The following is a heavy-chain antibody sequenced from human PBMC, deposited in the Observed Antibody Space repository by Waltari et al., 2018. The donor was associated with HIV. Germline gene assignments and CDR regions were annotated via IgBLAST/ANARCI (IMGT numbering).Heavy chain of an antibody. D-gene: IGHD3-9*01. V-gene: IGHV3-53*01. CDR2: IYSGGTT. CDR3: ASVTGYFDY. CDR1: GFAVSSNY. J-gene: IGHJ4*02. Sequence: VESGGGLIQPGGSLRLSCAASGFAVSSNYMSWVRQAPGKGLECVSIIYSGGTTYYSDSVKGRFTISRDNSKNMVYLQMNNLRAEDTAIYYCASVTGYFDYWGQGTLVTVSS.